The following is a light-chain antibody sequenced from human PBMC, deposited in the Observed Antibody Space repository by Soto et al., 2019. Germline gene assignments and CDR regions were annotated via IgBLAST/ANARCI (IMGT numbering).Light chain of an antibody. CDR2: KAS. CDR1: QSISSW. CDR3: QQYNSYSLT. J-gene: IGKJ1*01. Sequence: DIQMTQSPSTLSASVGARVTITCRASQSISSWLAWYQQKPGKAPKLLIYKASTLKSGVPSRFSGSGSGTEFTLTISSLQPDDFATYDCQQYNSYSLTFGQGTKVDI. V-gene: IGKV1-5*03.